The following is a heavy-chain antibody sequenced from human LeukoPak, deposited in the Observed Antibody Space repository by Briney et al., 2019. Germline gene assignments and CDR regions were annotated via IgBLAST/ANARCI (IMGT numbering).Heavy chain of an antibody. Sequence: GESLKISCKGSGNSFTSYWIGWVRQMPGKGLEWMGIIYPGDSDTRYSPSFQGQVTISADKSISTAYLQLSSLKASDTSMYYCARPEYSSPGGGDYWGQGTLVTVSS. D-gene: IGHD6-6*01. CDR1: GNSFTSYW. CDR2: IYPGDSDT. V-gene: IGHV5-51*01. J-gene: IGHJ4*02. CDR3: ARPEYSSPGGGDY.